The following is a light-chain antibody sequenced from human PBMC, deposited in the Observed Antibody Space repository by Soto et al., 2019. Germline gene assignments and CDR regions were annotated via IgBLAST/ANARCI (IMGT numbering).Light chain of an antibody. J-gene: IGKJ1*01. CDR2: GAS. CDR3: QQYNNWPPWT. V-gene: IGKV3-15*01. Sequence: EIVMTQSPATLSVSPGERATLSCRASQDASRNLAWYQQKPGQAPRLLIYGASTRATGIPARFSGSGSGTEFTLTISSLQSEDFAVYDCQQYNNWPPWTFGQGTKVEIK. CDR1: QDASRN.